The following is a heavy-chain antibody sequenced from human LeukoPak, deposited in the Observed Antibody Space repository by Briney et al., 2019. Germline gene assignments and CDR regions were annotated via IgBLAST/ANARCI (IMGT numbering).Heavy chain of an antibody. CDR1: GFTFTDYY. V-gene: IGHV3-11*04. CDR3: ARDRRAAAGLGSGAFDI. Sequence: GGSLRLSCAASGFTFTDYYMSWIRQAPGKGLEWVSYISSSSSTIYYADSVKGRFTISRDNAKNSLYLQMNSLRAEDTAVYYCARDRRAAAGLGSGAFDIWGQGTMVTVSS. CDR2: ISSSSSTI. D-gene: IGHD6-13*01. J-gene: IGHJ3*02.